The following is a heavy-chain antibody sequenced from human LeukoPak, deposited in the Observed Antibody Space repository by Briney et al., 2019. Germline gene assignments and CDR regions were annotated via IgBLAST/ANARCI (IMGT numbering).Heavy chain of an antibody. Sequence: GASVKVSCKASGYTFTSYGISWVRQAPGQGLEWMGWISAYNGNTNYAQKLQGRVTMTTDTSTSTAYMELRSLRSDDTAVYYCARDQDGTMGRHWFDPWGQGTLVTVSS. CDR3: ARDQDGTMGRHWFDP. V-gene: IGHV1-18*01. CDR1: GYTFTSYG. J-gene: IGHJ5*02. D-gene: IGHD1-1*01. CDR2: ISAYNGNT.